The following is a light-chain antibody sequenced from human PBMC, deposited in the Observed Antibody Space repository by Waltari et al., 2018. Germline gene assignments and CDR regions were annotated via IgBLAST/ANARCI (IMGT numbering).Light chain of an antibody. CDR1: SSDIGRYNY. V-gene: IGLV2-14*01. CDR2: AVT. J-gene: IGLJ1*01. Sequence: QSALTQPASVSGSPGQSITISCTGTSSDIGRYNYVSWYQQHPGKVPKLMIYAVTNRPSGVSSHFSGSKSGNTASLTISGLQAEDEADYFCHSYTTSTLYVFGTGTKVTVL. CDR3: HSYTTSTLYV.